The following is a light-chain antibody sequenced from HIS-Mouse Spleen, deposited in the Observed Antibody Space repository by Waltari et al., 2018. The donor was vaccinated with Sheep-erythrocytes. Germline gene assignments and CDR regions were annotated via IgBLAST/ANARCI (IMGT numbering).Light chain of an antibody. CDR1: SSDVGGYNY. CDR2: EVS. J-gene: IGLJ3*02. Sequence: QSALTQPPSASGSPGQSVTISCTGTSSDVGGYNYVPWYQQHPGKAPNLMIYEVSKRPSGVPDRFSGAKSGNTASLAVSGLQAEEEADYYCSSYAGSNNWVFGGGTKLTVL. V-gene: IGLV2-8*01. CDR3: SSYAGSNNWV.